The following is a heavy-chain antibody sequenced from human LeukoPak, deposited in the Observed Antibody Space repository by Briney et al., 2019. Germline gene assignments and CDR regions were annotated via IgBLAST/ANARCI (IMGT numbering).Heavy chain of an antibody. V-gene: IGHV1-46*01. CDR3: ARGPYYGDYAKNWFDP. CDR1: GYTLTNYY. D-gene: IGHD4-17*01. J-gene: IGHJ5*02. CDR2: INPSGGST. Sequence: ASVKVSCKASGYTLTNYYMHWVRQAPGQGLEWMGIINPSGGSTSYAQKFQGRVTMTRDMSTSTVYMELSSLRSEDTAVYYCARGPYYGDYAKNWFDPWGQGTLVTVSS.